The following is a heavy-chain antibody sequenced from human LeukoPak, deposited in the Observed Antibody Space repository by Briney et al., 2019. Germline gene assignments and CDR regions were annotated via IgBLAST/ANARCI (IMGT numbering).Heavy chain of an antibody. D-gene: IGHD2-2*01. CDR2: INPNSGGT. CDR1: GYTLTGYY. Sequence: ASVKVSCKASGYTLTGYYMHWVRQAPGQGLERMGWINPNSGGTNYAQKFQGRVTITADESTSTAYMELSSLRSEDTAVYYCARGIGYCSSTSCPPASYYYYMDVWGKGTTVTISS. V-gene: IGHV1-2*02. J-gene: IGHJ6*03. CDR3: ARGIGYCSSTSCPPASYYYYMDV.